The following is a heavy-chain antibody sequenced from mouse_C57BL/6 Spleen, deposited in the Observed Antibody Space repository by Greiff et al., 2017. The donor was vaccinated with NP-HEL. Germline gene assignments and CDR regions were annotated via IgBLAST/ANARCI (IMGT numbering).Heavy chain of an antibody. CDR3: ARKNYSNYSGAMDY. Sequence: QVQLQQSGPELVKPGASVKISCKASGYAFSSSWMNWVKQRPGKGLEWIGRIYPGDGDTNYNGKFKGKATLTADKSSSTAYMQLSSLTSEDSAVYVCARKNYSNYSGAMDYWGQGTSVTVSS. J-gene: IGHJ4*01. CDR1: GYAFSSSW. V-gene: IGHV1-82*01. D-gene: IGHD2-5*01. CDR2: IYPGDGDT.